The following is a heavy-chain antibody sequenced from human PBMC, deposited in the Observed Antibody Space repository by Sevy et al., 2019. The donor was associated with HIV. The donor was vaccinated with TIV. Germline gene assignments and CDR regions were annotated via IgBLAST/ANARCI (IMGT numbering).Heavy chain of an antibody. J-gene: IGHJ3*02. Sequence: ASVKVSCKASGYTFTGYYMHWVRQAPGQGLEWMGWINPNSGGTNYAQKFQGRVTMTRDTSISTAYMELSRLRSDDTAVYYCARGKYGDDAFDIWGQRTMVTVSS. CDR1: GYTFTGYY. V-gene: IGHV1-2*02. D-gene: IGHD4-17*01. CDR3: ARGKYGDDAFDI. CDR2: INPNSGGT.